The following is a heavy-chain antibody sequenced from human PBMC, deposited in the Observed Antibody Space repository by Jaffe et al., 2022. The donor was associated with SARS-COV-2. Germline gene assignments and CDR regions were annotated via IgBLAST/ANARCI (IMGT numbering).Heavy chain of an antibody. J-gene: IGHJ4*02. CDR3: AHIRQQQLDGTLFDY. CDR1: GFSLSTSGVG. Sequence: QITLKESGPTLVKPTQTLTLTCTFSGFSLSTSGVGVGWIRQPPGKALEWLALIYWDDDKRYSPSLKSRLTITKDTSKNQVVLTMTNMDPVDTATYYCAHIRQQQLDGTLFDYWGQGTLVTVSS. CDR2: IYWDDDK. D-gene: IGHD6-13*01. V-gene: IGHV2-5*02.